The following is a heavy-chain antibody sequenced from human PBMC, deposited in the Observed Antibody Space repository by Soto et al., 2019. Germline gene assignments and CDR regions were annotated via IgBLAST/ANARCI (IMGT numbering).Heavy chain of an antibody. D-gene: IGHD4-17*01. CDR1: GFTFSSYS. CDR2: ISSSSSYI. CDR3: ARDSDYGGNSLPDY. V-gene: IGHV3-21*01. Sequence: EVQLVESGGGLVKPGGSLRLSCAASGFTFSSYSMNWVRQAPGKGLEWVSSISSSSSYIYYADSVKGRFTISRDNAKNSLYLQTNSLRAEDTAVYYCARDSDYGGNSLPDYWGQGTLVTVSS. J-gene: IGHJ4*02.